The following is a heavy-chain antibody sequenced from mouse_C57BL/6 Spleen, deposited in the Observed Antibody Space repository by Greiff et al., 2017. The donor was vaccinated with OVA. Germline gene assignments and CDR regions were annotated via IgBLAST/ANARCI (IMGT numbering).Heavy chain of an antibody. J-gene: IGHJ2*01. CDR3: ARGAGRYFDY. CDR1: GYSFTDYN. Sequence: LVEPGASVKISCTASGYSFTDYNMTWVKQSNGKSLEWIGVINPNYGTTSYNQKFKGKATLTVDQSSSTAYMQRNSLTSEDSAVYYCARGAGRYFDYWGQGTTLTVSS. CDR2: INPNYGTT. D-gene: IGHD3-3*01. V-gene: IGHV1-39*01.